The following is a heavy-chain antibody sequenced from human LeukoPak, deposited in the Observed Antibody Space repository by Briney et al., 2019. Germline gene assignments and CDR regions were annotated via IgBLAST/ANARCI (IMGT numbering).Heavy chain of an antibody. J-gene: IGHJ4*02. CDR2: VTNSGGAT. CDR3: AKHDYGDFTPSPFPI. CDR1: GFAFSSYA. V-gene: IGHV3-23*01. D-gene: IGHD4-17*01. Sequence: GGSLRLSCAASGFAFSSYAMSWVRQAPGKGLEWVYTVTNSGGATYYADSVKGRFTISRDNSKNTLSLQMNSLRAEDTAVYYCAKHDYGDFTPSPFPIWGQGTLVTVSS.